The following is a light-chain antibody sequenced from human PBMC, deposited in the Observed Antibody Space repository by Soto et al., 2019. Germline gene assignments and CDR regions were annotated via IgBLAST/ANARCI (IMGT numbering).Light chain of an antibody. CDR3: QVWDSSSDHWV. Sequence: QLVLTQPPSASGTPGQRVTISCSGGSSNIGINTVNWYQQLPGTAPKVLIYTDNQRPSGIPERFSGSNSGNTATLTISRVEAGDEADYYCQVWDSSSDHWVFGGGTKLTVL. J-gene: IGLJ3*02. CDR1: SSNIGINT. V-gene: IGLV1-44*01. CDR2: TDN.